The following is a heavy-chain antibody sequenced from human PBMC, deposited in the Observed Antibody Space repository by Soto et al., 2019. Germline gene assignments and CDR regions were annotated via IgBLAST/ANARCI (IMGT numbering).Heavy chain of an antibody. CDR3: AHRRGDLLPRHYYSDY. CDR2: ISWYGEK. Sequence: QITLKESGPTLVKPTQTLTLTCTFSGFSLNTRGVGVGWIRQPPGKALEWLLRISWYGEKRYSPSLKRRLTIPQQTSEYQVVLTITNMPPVDTATYYCAHRRGDLLPRHYYSDYWGQGTLVTVSS. J-gene: IGHJ4*02. D-gene: IGHD3-9*01. V-gene: IGHV2-5*01. CDR1: GFSLNTRGVG.